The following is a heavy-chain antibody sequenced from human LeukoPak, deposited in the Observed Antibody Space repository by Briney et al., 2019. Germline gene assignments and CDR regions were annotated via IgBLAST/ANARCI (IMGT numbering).Heavy chain of an antibody. CDR2: IRFDLSNK. V-gene: IGHV3-30*02. J-gene: IGHJ4*02. CDR3: AKDLRIAATGTTGDY. D-gene: IGHD6-13*01. Sequence: PGGSLRLSCAASGFTFGSYGMHWVRQAPGKGLEWVGFIRFDLSNKFHADSVKGRFTISRDNSKNTLYLQMNSLRADDTAVYYCAKDLRIAATGTTGDYWGQGTLVTVSS. CDR1: GFTFGSYG.